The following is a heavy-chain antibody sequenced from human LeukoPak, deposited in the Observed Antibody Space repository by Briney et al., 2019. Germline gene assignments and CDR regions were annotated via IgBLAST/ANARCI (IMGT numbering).Heavy chain of an antibody. V-gene: IGHV5-51*01. CDR3: ARHQGGMDV. J-gene: IGHJ6*02. CDR1: GYSFTSHW. CDR2: ISPGDFDT. Sequence: KISCKASGYSFTSHWVAWVRQLPGKGLEWMGMISPGDFDTRYTPSFKGQVTISADKSISTAYLQWSSLKASDTAIYYCARHQGGMDVWGQGTTVTVPS.